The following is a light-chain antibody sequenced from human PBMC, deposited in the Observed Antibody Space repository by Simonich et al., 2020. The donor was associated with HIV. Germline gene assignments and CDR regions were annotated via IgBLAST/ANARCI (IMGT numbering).Light chain of an antibody. Sequence: NFMLTQPHSVSESPGKTVTISCTRSSGSIAGNYVLWYQQRPGSAPTAVISEDNQSPSGVPDRFSGSIDSSSNSASLTISGLKTEDEADYYCQSYDSSNQVFGGGTKLTVL. V-gene: IGLV6-57*03. CDR2: EDN. CDR1: SGSIAGNY. CDR3: QSYDSSNQV. J-gene: IGLJ3*02.